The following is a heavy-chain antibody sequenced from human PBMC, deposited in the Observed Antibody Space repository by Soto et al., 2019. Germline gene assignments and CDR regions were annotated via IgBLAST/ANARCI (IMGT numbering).Heavy chain of an antibody. CDR3: ARAQRDYDYTWGSYRPNWFDP. CDR1: GGSISYYF. Sequence: SETLSLTCTVSGGSISYYFWSWIRQPPGRGLEWIGFFYDSGSTNYNPSLKSRVTISVDPSKSQFSLKLSSVTAADTAVYYCARAQRDYDYTWGSYRPNWFDPWGQGTLVTVS. CDR2: FYDSGST. D-gene: IGHD3-16*02. V-gene: IGHV4-59*01. J-gene: IGHJ5*02.